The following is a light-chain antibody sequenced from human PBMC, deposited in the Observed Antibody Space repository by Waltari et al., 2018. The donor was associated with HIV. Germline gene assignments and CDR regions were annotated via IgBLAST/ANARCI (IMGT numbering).Light chain of an antibody. CDR3: GTWDSSLSAYV. CDR2: ENN. CDR1: LSTVGENY. Sequence: QSVMTQPPSVSAAPGQKVTISSSGGLSTVGENYVSWYQQVPGEAPKLLMYENNKRPSGIPDRFSGSKSGTSATLDITGLQTGDEADYYCGTWDSSLSAYVFGTGTKVPVL. J-gene: IGLJ1*01. V-gene: IGLV1-51*02.